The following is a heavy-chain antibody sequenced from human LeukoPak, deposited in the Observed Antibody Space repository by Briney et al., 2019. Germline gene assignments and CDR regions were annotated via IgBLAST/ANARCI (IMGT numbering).Heavy chain of an antibody. V-gene: IGHV3-7*01. CDR2: IKPDGSQK. CDR1: GLTFSNHW. D-gene: IGHD2-8*01. Sequence: HTGGSLRLSCAASGLTFSNHWMIWVRQAPGKGLERVATIKPDGSQKYYVDSVRGRFTISRDNAKNSLYLQMNSLRAEDTAVYYTFTSMGYWGQGTLVTVSS. J-gene: IGHJ4*02. CDR3: FTSMGY.